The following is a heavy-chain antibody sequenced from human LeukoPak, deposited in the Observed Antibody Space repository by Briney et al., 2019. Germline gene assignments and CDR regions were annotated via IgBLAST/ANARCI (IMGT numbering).Heavy chain of an antibody. CDR3: AREGGNSPWDY. CDR1: GFTFSSYA. J-gene: IGHJ4*02. Sequence: GGSLRLSCAASGFTFSSYAMHWVRQAPGKGLEWVAVISYDGSNKYYADSVKGRFTISRDNSKNTLYLQMNSLRAEDTAVYYCAREGGNSPWDYWGQGTLVTVSS. D-gene: IGHD4-4*01. V-gene: IGHV3-30-3*01. CDR2: ISYDGSNK.